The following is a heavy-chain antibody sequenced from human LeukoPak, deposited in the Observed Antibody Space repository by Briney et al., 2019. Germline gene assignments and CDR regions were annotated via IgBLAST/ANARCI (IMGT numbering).Heavy chain of an antibody. J-gene: IGHJ4*02. CDR2: IFYSGST. CDR1: GGSISSSNYY. D-gene: IGHD3-10*01. Sequence: SETLSLTCTVSGGSISSSNYYWGWIRQPPGKGLEWIASIFYSGSTYYNASLKSRVSISVDTSNNQFSLKLTSVTAADTAVYYCARHEYYGLEGGFDYWGQGTLVTVSS. CDR3: ARHEYYGLEGGFDY. V-gene: IGHV4-39*01.